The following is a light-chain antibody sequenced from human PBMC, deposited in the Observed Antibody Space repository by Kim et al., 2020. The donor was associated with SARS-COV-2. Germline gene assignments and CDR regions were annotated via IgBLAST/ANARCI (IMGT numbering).Light chain of an antibody. J-gene: IGLJ2*01. CDR2: QDS. Sequence: VSVSPGQTASITCSGDKLGDKYACWYQQKPGQSPILVIYQDSKRPSGIPERFSGSNSGNTATLIISGTQAMDEADYYCQAWDSSVVFGGGTQLTVL. V-gene: IGLV3-1*01. CDR3: QAWDSSVV. CDR1: KLGDKY.